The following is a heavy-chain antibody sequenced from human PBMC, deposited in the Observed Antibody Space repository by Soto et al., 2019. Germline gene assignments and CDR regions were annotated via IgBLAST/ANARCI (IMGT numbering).Heavy chain of an antibody. CDR3: ARGHDSSGYFRVAY. Sequence: QVQLQQWGAGLLKPSETLSLTCTVYGGSFSGYYWSWIRQPPGKGLEWIGEINHSGSTNYNPSLKRRVTISVDTSKNQFSLKLSSVTAADTAVYYCARGHDSSGYFRVAYWGQGTLVTVSS. V-gene: IGHV4-34*01. J-gene: IGHJ4*02. CDR1: GGSFSGYY. CDR2: INHSGST. D-gene: IGHD3-22*01.